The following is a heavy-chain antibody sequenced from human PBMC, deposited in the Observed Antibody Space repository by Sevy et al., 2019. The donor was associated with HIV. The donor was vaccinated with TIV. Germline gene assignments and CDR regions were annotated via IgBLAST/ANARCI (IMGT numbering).Heavy chain of an antibody. J-gene: IGHJ4*02. Sequence: GGSLRLSCSASGFIFDDYAMHWIRQAPGKGLEWVASINWNSNNIGYADSVKGRFTISRDNARNSLYLHMNSLTSADKAFYYCAKGGIGSFWSAIDYWGRGTLVTVSS. CDR3: AKGGIGSFWSAIDY. D-gene: IGHD1-26*01. CDR1: GFIFDDYA. V-gene: IGHV3-9*01. CDR2: INWNSNNI.